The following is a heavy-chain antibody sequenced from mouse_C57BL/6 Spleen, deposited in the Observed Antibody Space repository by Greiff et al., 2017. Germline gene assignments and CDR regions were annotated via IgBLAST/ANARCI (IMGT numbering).Heavy chain of an antibody. Sequence: QVQLQQPGAELVMPGASVKLSCKASGYTFTSYWMHWVKQRPGQGLEWIGEIDPSDSYTNYNQKIKGKSTLTVDKSSSTAYMQLSSLTSEDSAVYYCARVPNCYGSSYWYFDVWGTGTTVTVSS. CDR3: ARVPNCYGSSYWYFDV. V-gene: IGHV1-69*01. D-gene: IGHD1-1*01. CDR1: GYTFTSYW. J-gene: IGHJ1*03. CDR2: IDPSDSYT.